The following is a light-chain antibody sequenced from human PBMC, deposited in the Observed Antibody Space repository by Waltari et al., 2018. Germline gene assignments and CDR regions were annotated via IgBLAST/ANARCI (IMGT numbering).Light chain of an antibody. CDR1: SLRYYY. J-gene: IGLJ1*01. CDR3: CSYVGLGTYV. V-gene: IGLV3-19*01. Sequence: SSELTQDPAVSVALGQTVRITCQGDSLRYYYANWYRQKPGQAPLLVMYGKNNRPSGIPDRFSGSYSGDTASLTITGAQEDEADYYCCSYVGLGTYVFGTGTKVTV. CDR2: GKN.